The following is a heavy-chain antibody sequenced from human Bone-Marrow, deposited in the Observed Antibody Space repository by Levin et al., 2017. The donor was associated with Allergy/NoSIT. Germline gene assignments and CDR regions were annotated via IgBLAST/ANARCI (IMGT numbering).Heavy chain of an antibody. CDR2: ISSSGDII. CDR3: ARYGSGSYHPYDYYGMDG. V-gene: IGHV3-48*03. D-gene: IGHD3-10*01. CDR1: GFTFSSYE. J-gene: IGHJ6*02. Sequence: RAGGSLRLSCTASGFTFSSYEMNWVRQAPGKGLEWVSYISSSGDIIYYADSVRGRFTISRDNAKNSVYLQMNSLRAEDTAVYYCARYGSGSYHPYDYYGMDGWGQGTTVTVSS.